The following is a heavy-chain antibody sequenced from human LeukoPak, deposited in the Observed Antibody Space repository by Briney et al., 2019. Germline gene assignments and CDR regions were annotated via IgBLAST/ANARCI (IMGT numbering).Heavy chain of an antibody. D-gene: IGHD6-13*01. V-gene: IGHV3-30*02. CDR1: GFTLSRHW. CDR2: IRSDGSDK. CDR3: AKDIAAAGGPCAY. J-gene: IGHJ4*02. Sequence: PGGSLRLSCVASGFTLSRHWMHWVRQAPGKGLEWVALIRSDGSDKYYADSVKGRFTISRDNSKNTLFLQMNSLRAEDTAVYYCAKDIAAAGGPCAYWGRGTLVTVSS.